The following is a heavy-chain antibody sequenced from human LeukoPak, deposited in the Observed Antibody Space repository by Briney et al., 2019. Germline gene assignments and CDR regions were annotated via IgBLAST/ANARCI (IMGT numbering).Heavy chain of an antibody. CDR1: GFTFISYW. V-gene: IGHV3-7*05. CDR3: ARWGTYSSSWLGAFDI. CDR2: IKKDGSEK. J-gene: IGHJ3*02. D-gene: IGHD6-13*01. Sequence: GGSLRLSCEASGFTFISYWMSWVRQAPGKGLEWVANIKKDGSEKYYVDSVKGRFTISRDNAKNSLYLQMNSLRAEDTAVYYCARWGTYSSSWLGAFDIWGQGTMVTVSS.